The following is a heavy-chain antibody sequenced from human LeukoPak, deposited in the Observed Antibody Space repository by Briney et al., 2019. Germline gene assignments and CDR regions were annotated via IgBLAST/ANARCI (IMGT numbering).Heavy chain of an antibody. CDR1: GFTVSRNY. V-gene: IGHV3-11*04. CDR3: ARGSSGYSDSEIDY. D-gene: IGHD3-22*01. CDR2: ISSSGSII. J-gene: IGHJ4*02. Sequence: PGGSLRLSCAASGFTVSRNYMSWVRQASGKGLEWVSYISSSGSIIYYADSVKGRFTVSRDNAKNSLYLEMNSLSAEDTAVYYCARGSSGYSDSEIDYWGQGTLVTVSS.